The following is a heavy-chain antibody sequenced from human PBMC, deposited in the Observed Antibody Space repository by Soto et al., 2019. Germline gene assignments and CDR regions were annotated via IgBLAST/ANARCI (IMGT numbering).Heavy chain of an antibody. CDR1: GGTFSSLA. Sequence: QVQLVQSGAEVKKPGSSVKVSCKAPGGTFSSLAITWGRQAPGQGLEWMGGLVPVFGTANYAQKFQDRVTITADKSTSTSYMELSSLRSEDTAVYYCARSPGVFDYWGQGTLVTVSS. D-gene: IGHD3-10*01. CDR3: ARSPGVFDY. CDR2: LVPVFGTA. J-gene: IGHJ4*02. V-gene: IGHV1-69*06.